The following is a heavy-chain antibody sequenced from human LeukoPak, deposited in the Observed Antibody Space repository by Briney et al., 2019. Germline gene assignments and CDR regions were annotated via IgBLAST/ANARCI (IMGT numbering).Heavy chain of an antibody. CDR3: AREVGSWEGHNWFDP. V-gene: IGHV4-4*07. CDR1: GGSINSYY. CDR2: IYSSGSI. D-gene: IGHD6-13*01. J-gene: IGHJ5*02. Sequence: PSETLSLTCTVSGGSINSYYWSWIRQPAGKGLEWIGRIYSSGSINYNPSLKSRVTMSVDTSKNQFSLKLSSVTAADTAVYYCAREVGSWEGHNWFDPWGQGTLVTVSS.